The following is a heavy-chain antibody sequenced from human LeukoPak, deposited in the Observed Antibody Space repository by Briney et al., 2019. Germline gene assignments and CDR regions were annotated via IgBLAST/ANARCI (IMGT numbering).Heavy chain of an antibody. CDR2: IIPIFGTA. Sequence: ASVKVSCKASEGTFSSYAISWVRQAPGQGLEWMGGIIPIFGTANYAQKFQGRVTITADESTSTAYMELSSLRSEDTAVYYCASHYGDYSNWFDPWGQGTLVTVSS. D-gene: IGHD4-17*01. J-gene: IGHJ5*02. CDR3: ASHYGDYSNWFDP. V-gene: IGHV1-69*13. CDR1: EGTFSSYA.